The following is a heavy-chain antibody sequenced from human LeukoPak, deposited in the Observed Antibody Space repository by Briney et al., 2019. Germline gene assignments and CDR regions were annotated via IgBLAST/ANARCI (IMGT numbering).Heavy chain of an antibody. CDR3: AISTLVRGVSFDY. J-gene: IGHJ4*02. Sequence: ASVKVSCKASGDTFTGYYMHWVRQAPGQGLEWMGRINPNSGGTNYAQKFQGRVTMTRDTSISTAYMELSRLRSDDTAVYYCAISTLVRGVSFDYWGQGTLVPVSS. CDR1: GDTFTGYY. D-gene: IGHD3-10*01. CDR2: INPNSGGT. V-gene: IGHV1-2*06.